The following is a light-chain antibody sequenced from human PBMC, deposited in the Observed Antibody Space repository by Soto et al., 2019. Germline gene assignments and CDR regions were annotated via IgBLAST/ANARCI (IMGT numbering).Light chain of an antibody. CDR2: AAS. J-gene: IGKJ1*01. Sequence: DIQMTQSPSSLSASVGDRVTITCRASQSISTYLNWYHQKPGKAPKLLIDAASSLQSGVPSRFSGSGSGTDFTLTISSLQPEDFATYYCQQGYSTPRTFDQGTKVEIK. V-gene: IGKV1-39*01. CDR1: QSISTY. CDR3: QQGYSTPRT.